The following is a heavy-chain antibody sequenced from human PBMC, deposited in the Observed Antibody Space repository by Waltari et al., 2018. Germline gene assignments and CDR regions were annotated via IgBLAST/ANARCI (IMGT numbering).Heavy chain of an antibody. CDR3: ARGTVTTNYYYMDV. CDR2: ISRSSIYK. Sequence: EVQLVESGGGLVKPGGSLRLSCAASGFTFSHYSLNWVRQAPGKGLEWVSSISRSSIYKFYADSVKGRFTISRDNAKNSLYLQMNSLRTEDTAVYYCARGTVTTNYYYMDVWGKGTTVTVSS. V-gene: IGHV3-21*01. CDR1: GFTFSHYS. J-gene: IGHJ6*03. D-gene: IGHD4-17*01.